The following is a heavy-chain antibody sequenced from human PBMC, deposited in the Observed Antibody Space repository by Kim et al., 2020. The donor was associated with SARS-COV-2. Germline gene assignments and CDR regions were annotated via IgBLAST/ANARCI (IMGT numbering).Heavy chain of an antibody. CDR2: ISWNSGSI. Sequence: GGSLRLSCAASGFTFDDYAMHWVRQAPGKGLEWVSGISWNSGSIGYADSVKGRFTISRDNAKNSLYLQMNSLRTEDTALYYCAKDPHYYDRPLGMDVWGQGTTVTVSS. CDR1: GFTFDDYA. D-gene: IGHD3-22*01. V-gene: IGHV3-9*01. J-gene: IGHJ6*02. CDR3: AKDPHYYDRPLGMDV.